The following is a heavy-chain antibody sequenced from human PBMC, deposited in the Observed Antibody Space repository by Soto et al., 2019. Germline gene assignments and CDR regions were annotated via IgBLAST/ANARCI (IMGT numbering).Heavy chain of an antibody. J-gene: IGHJ4*02. CDR1: GFTFSSYG. CDR2: ISYDGSNK. CDR3: ARDLPVAGRSWPCY. V-gene: IGHV3-30*03. D-gene: IGHD6-19*01. Sequence: QVQLVESGGGVVQPVRSLRLSCAASGFTFSSYGMHWVRQTPGKGLEWVAVISYDGSNKYYADSVKGRFAISRDDSNTLYLQMNSLRAEDTAVYFCARDLPVAGRSWPCYWGQGTLVAVSS.